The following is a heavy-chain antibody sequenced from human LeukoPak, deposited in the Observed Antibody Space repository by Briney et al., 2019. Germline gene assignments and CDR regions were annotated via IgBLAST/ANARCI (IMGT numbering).Heavy chain of an antibody. CDR1: GFTFSSYV. D-gene: IGHD6-13*01. CDR2: LSYDGTNK. Sequence: GGSLRLSCAASGFTFSSYVMHWVRQAPGKGLEWVAVLSYDGTNKYYADSVKGRFTISRDNSKNTLYLQMNSLRAEDTAVYYCARGYFSSWYSDYWGQGTLVTVSS. V-gene: IGHV3-30-3*01. CDR3: ARGYFSSWYSDY. J-gene: IGHJ4*02.